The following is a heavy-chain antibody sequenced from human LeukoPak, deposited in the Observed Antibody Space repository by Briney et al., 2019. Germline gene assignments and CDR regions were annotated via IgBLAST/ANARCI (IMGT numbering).Heavy chain of an antibody. V-gene: IGHV1-46*01. CDR3: ARDYQYFCSGGSCYSDDY. Sequence: ASVKVSCKASGYTFTSYYMHWVRQAPGQGLEWMGIINPSGGSTSYAQKFQGGVTMTRDTSTSTVYMELSSLRSEDTAVYYCARDYQYFCSGGSCYSDDYWGQGTLVTVSS. CDR2: INPSGGST. CDR1: GYTFTSYY. J-gene: IGHJ4*02. D-gene: IGHD2-15*01.